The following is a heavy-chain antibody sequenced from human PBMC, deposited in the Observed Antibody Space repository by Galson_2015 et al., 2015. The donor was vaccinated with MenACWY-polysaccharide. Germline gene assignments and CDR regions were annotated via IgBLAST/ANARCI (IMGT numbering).Heavy chain of an antibody. D-gene: IGHD2/OR15-2a*01. Sequence: SVKVSCKASGYTFSRYPIHWVRQAPGQWFEWMGWLTGGNGDTKYSEKLQGRVSIIKDTSANSVYMELNSLTYEDTVVFYCARHVIGWGCFDYWGQGTLVTVSS. V-gene: IGHV1-3*01. J-gene: IGHJ4*02. CDR3: ARHVIGWGCFDY. CDR2: LTGGNGDT. CDR1: GYTFSRYP.